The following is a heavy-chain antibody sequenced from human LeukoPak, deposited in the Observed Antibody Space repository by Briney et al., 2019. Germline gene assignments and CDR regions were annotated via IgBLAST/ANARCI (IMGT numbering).Heavy chain of an antibody. Sequence: GGSLRLSCAASGFTFSSYEMNWVRQAPGKGLEWVSYISSSGSTIYYADSVKGRFTISRDNSKNTLYLQMNSLRAEDTAVYYCARGQRRHTDMAPSFDYWGQGTLVTVSS. CDR1: GFTFSSYE. V-gene: IGHV3-48*03. D-gene: IGHD5-18*01. CDR2: ISSSGSTI. CDR3: ARGQRRHTDMAPSFDY. J-gene: IGHJ4*02.